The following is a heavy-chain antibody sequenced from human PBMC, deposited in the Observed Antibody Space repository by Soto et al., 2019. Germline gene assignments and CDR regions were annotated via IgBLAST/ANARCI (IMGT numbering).Heavy chain of an antibody. D-gene: IGHD6-19*01. J-gene: IGHJ4*02. CDR1: GFTFSSYG. CDR2: ISYDGSNK. CDR3: AKVGDIAVAAHFDY. V-gene: IGHV3-30*18. Sequence: GGSLRLSCAASGFTFSSYGMHWVRQAPGKGLEWVAVISYDGSNKYYADSVKGRFTISRDNSKNTLYLQMNSLRAEDTAVYYCAKVGDIAVAAHFDYWGQGT.